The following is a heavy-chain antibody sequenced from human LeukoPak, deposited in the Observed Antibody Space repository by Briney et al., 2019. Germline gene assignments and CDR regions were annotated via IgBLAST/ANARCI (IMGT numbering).Heavy chain of an antibody. Sequence: GGSLRLSCAASGFSFSSYEMNWVRQSPGKSLEWISYISASGTVTHYADSVEGRFTISRDNAKSSLYLQMNSLRGEDTAVYYCARDSGWLRYHDWGQGALVTVSS. D-gene: IGHD5-12*01. CDR3: ARDSGWLRYHD. CDR2: ISASGTVT. V-gene: IGHV3-48*03. J-gene: IGHJ4*02. CDR1: GFSFSSYE.